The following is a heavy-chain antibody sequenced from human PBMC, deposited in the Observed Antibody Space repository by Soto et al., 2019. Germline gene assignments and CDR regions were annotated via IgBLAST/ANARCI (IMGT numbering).Heavy chain of an antibody. V-gene: IGHV1-2*04. CDR1: GYTFTGYY. Sequence: ASVKVSCKASGYTFTGYYMHWVRQAPGQGLEWMGWINPNSGGTNYAQKFQGWVTMTRDTSISTAYMELSRLRSDDTAVYYCASEGCSSTSCYGGGYYYYGMDVWGQGTTVTVSS. CDR3: ASEGCSSTSCYGGGYYYYGMDV. D-gene: IGHD2-2*01. J-gene: IGHJ6*02. CDR2: INPNSGGT.